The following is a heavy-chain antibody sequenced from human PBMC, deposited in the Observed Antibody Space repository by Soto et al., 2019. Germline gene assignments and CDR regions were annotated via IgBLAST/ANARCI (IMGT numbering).Heavy chain of an antibody. CDR3: ARHAPGIAVAGIDY. J-gene: IGHJ4*02. V-gene: IGHV4-59*08. D-gene: IGHD6-19*01. Sequence: SETLSLTCTVSGGSISSYYWSWIRQPPGKGLEWIGYTYYSGSINYNPSLKSRVTISVDTSKNQFSLKLSSVTAADTAVYYCARHAPGIAVAGIDYWGQGTLVTVSS. CDR1: GGSISSYY. CDR2: TYYSGSI.